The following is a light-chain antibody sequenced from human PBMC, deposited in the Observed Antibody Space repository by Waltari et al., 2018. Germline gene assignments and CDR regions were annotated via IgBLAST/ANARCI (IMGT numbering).Light chain of an antibody. CDR1: QSLVHSDGNTY. CDR2: KVS. CDR3: MQGTHWPYT. Sequence: DVVMTQSPLSLPVTLGQPASISCTSSQSLVHSDGNTYLIWFQQRPGQSPRRLIYKVSNRDSGVPDRFSGSGSVTDFTLKISWVEAEDVGVYYCMQGTHWPYTFGQGTKLDIK. V-gene: IGKV2-30*02. J-gene: IGKJ2*01.